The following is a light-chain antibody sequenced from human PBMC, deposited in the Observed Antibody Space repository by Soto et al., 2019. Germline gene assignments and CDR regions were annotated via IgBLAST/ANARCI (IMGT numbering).Light chain of an antibody. J-gene: IGKJ5*01. CDR2: DAS. V-gene: IGKV3-11*01. CDR3: QQRYRWPPIT. CDR1: ESVFGY. Sequence: EVVLTQSPATLSLSPGERATLSCRASESVFGYLAWYQHKPGQAPRLLIYDASNRATGVPARFSGSVSGTDFTLTISSLEPEDFAVYYCQQRYRWPPITFGQGTRLDNK.